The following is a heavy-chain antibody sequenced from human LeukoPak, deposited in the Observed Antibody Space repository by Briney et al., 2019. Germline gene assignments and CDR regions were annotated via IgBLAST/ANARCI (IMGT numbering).Heavy chain of an antibody. D-gene: IGHD3-3*01. V-gene: IGHV3-21*01. CDR2: ISSSSSYI. Sequence: GGSLRLSCAASGFTFSSYSMNWVRQAPGKGLEWVSSISSSSSYIYYADSVKGRFTISRDNAKNSLYLQMNSLRAEDTAVYYCAREMFGVVISYRNTSYWGQGTLVTVSS. CDR1: GFTFSSYS. CDR3: AREMFGVVISYRNTSY. J-gene: IGHJ4*02.